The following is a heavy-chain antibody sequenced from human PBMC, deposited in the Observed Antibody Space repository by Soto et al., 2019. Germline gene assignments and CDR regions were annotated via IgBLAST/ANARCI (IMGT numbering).Heavy chain of an antibody. D-gene: IGHD3-10*01. CDR2: ITGSSSVT. J-gene: IGHJ4*02. Sequence: GGSLRLSCAASGFTFSSYYMNWVRQAPGKGLEWVSSITGSSSVTYYADSVEGRFTISRDNTKNSLYLQMNSLSAEDTAVYYCAGTHDSADYWGQGTLVTVS. CDR3: AGTHDSADY. CDR1: GFTFSSYY. V-gene: IGHV3-21*01.